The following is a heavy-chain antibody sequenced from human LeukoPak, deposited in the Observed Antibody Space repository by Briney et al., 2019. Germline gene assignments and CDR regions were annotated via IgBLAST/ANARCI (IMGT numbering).Heavy chain of an antibody. CDR3: ARRNTIMVAGLDY. CDR2: MNPNSGNT. Sequence: ASVKVSCKASGYTFTRYDINWVRQATGQGLEWMGWMNPNSGNTGYAQKFQGRLTMTRNTSISTAFMELSSLRSGDTAVYYCARRNTIMVAGLDYWGQGTLVTVSS. J-gene: IGHJ4*02. CDR1: GYTFTRYD. D-gene: IGHD5-24*01. V-gene: IGHV1-8*01.